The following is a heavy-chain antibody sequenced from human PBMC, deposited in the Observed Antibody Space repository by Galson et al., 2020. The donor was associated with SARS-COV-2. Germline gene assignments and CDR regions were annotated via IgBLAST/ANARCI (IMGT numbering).Heavy chain of an antibody. Sequence: SQTLSLTCAISGDSVSSNSAAWNWIRQSPSRGLEWLGRTYYRSQWSTDYAVSVKSRITINPATSKNQFSLQLNSVTPEDTAIYYCAGRVAGAGSLHIRGEGTMVIVSS. CDR1: GDSVSSNSAA. V-gene: IGHV6-1*01. D-gene: IGHD6-19*01. CDR3: AGRVAGAGSLHI. J-gene: IGHJ3*02. CDR2: TYYRSQWST.